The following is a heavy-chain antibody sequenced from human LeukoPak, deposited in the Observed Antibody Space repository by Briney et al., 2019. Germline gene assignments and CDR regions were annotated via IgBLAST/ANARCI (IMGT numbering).Heavy chain of an antibody. V-gene: IGHV4-38-2*02. D-gene: IGHD3-16*01. CDR2: IYHSGST. CDR3: ARVGAANTFDY. CDR1: GYSISSGYY. Sequence: SETLSLTCTVSGYSISSGYYWGWIRQPPGKGLEWIGSIYHSGSTYYNPSLKSRVTISVDTSKNQFSLKLSSVTAADTAVYYCARVGAANTFDYWGQGTLVTVSS. J-gene: IGHJ4*02.